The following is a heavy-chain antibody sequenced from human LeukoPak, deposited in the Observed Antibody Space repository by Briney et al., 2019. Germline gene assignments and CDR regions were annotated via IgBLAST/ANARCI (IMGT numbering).Heavy chain of an antibody. CDR1: GYTLTELS. CDR3: ATRGLERRDAFDI. D-gene: IGHD1-1*01. V-gene: IGHV1-24*01. CDR2: FDPEDGET. Sequence: GASVKVSCKVSGYTLTELSMHWVRQAPGKGVEWVGGFDPEDGETIYAQKFQGRVTMTEDTSTDTAYMELSSLRSEDTAVYYCATRGLERRDAFDIWGQGTMVTVSS. J-gene: IGHJ3*02.